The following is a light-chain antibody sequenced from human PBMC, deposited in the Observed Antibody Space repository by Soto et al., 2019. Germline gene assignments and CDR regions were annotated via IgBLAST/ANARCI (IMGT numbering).Light chain of an antibody. J-gene: IGKJ1*01. Sequence: DIEMTQSPSTLSASVGDRVTITCRASQSISDWLAWYHQKPGKAPKILIYKASSLESGVPPSFSGSGSGTDSTLTITSLQPDDLAPYDCQHYNSYSPTFGQGTKVEV. CDR1: QSISDW. CDR2: KAS. CDR3: QHYNSYSPT. V-gene: IGKV1-5*03.